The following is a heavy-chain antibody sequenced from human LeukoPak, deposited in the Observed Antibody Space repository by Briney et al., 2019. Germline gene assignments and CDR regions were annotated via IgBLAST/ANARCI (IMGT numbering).Heavy chain of an antibody. Sequence: ASVKVSCKASGYTFTSYGISWVRQAPGQGLEWMGWISAYNGNTNYAQKLQGRVTMTTDTSTSTPYMELRSLRSDDTAVYYCAREDILTGYPFDYWGQGTLVTVSS. D-gene: IGHD3-9*01. J-gene: IGHJ4*02. CDR2: ISAYNGNT. V-gene: IGHV1-18*01. CDR3: AREDILTGYPFDY. CDR1: GYTFTSYG.